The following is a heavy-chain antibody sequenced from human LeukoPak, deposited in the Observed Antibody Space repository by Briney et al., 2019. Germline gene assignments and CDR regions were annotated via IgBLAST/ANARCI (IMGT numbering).Heavy chain of an antibody. CDR3: TRDSGTYNWFDP. J-gene: IGHJ5*02. Sequence: LPGGSLRLSCAASGFTVSSNYMSWVRQAPGKGLEGVGQIDKKDKGYATATAYAASVKGRFTISRDDSINTAYLQMKSLKTEDTALYYCTRDSGTYNWFDPWGQGTLVTVSS. D-gene: IGHD1-26*01. V-gene: IGHV3-73*01. CDR2: IDKKDKGYATAT. CDR1: GFTVSSNY.